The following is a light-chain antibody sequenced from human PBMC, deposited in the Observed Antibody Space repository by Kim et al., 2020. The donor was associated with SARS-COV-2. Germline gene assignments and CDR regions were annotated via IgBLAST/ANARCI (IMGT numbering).Light chain of an antibody. CDR1: QRISRNG. CDR2: SAS. V-gene: IGKV3-20*01. J-gene: IGKJ1*01. Sequence: PEDTAPLSCRASQRISRNGLPWYSKKRDQPPRPRSHSASGSATGIPDRIRGSGSGTDFPFTISRLGPEDFEVYSCKNYGSSSGTFGPGTPVDIQ. CDR3: KNYGSSSGT.